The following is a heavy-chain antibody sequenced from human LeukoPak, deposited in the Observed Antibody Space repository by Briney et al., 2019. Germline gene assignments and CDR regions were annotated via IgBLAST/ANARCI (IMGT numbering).Heavy chain of an antibody. J-gene: IGHJ3*01. CDR2: INADGSTA. CDR1: GFTFGNSW. CDR3: VVVVEPPDSDGFDV. D-gene: IGHD1-14*01. V-gene: IGHV3-74*01. Sequence: PGGSLRLSCAASGFTFGNSWVHWVRQAPGKGRVWVSLINADGSTATYADSVRGRFTISRDNARNTLSLQMNSLTIEDTAVYYCVVVVEPPDSDGFDVWGQGTMITVSS.